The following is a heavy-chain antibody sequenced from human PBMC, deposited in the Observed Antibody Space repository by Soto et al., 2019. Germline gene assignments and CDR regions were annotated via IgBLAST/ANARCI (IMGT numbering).Heavy chain of an antibody. J-gene: IGHJ4*02. Sequence: GGSLRLSCAASGFTFSSYAMSWVRQSPGKGLEWVSAISGSGGSTYYADSVKGRFTISRDNSKNTLYLQMNSLRAEDTAVYYCAKDPMKTYYYDSSGPAYFDYWGQGTLVTVPQ. CDR3: AKDPMKTYYYDSSGPAYFDY. CDR2: ISGSGGST. D-gene: IGHD3-22*01. CDR1: GFTFSSYA. V-gene: IGHV3-23*01.